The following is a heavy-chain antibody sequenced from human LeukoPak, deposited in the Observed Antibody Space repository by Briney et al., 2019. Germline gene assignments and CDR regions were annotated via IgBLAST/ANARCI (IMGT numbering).Heavy chain of an antibody. CDR2: ISGSGGST. V-gene: IGHV3-23*01. J-gene: IGHJ3*02. CDR3: AIFPGAFDI. Sequence: GGSLRLSCAASGFTVSSNYMSWVRQAPGKGLEWVSAISGSGGSTYYADSVKGRFTISRDNSKNTLYLQMNSLRAEDTAVYYCAIFPGAFDIWGQGTMVTVSS. CDR1: GFTVSSNY.